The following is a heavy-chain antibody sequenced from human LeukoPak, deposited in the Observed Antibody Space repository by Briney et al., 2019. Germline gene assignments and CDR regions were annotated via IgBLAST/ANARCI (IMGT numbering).Heavy chain of an antibody. V-gene: IGHV3-7*01. D-gene: IGHD3-10*01. Sequence: PGGSLRLSCAASGFTFSSYWMSWVRQAPGKGLEWVANIKQDGSEKYYVDSVKGRFTISRDNAKNSLYLQMNSLRAEDTAVYYCARAHSGSGSYGLDYWGQGTLVTVSS. CDR2: IKQDGSEK. CDR1: GFTFSSYW. J-gene: IGHJ4*02. CDR3: ARAHSGSGSYGLDY.